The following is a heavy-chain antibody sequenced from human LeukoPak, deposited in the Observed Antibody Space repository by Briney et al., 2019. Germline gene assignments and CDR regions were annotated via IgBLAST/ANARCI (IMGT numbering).Heavy chain of an antibody. CDR3: AKRQTSSSLLYYFDY. CDR2: ISYDGSNK. Sequence: GGSLRLSCAASGFTFSSYGMHWVRQAPGKGLEWVAVISYDGSNKYYADSVKGRFTISRDNSKNTLYLQMNSLRAEDTAVYYCAKRQTSSSLLYYFDYWGQGTLVTVSS. J-gene: IGHJ4*02. CDR1: GFTFSSYG. D-gene: IGHD6-6*01. V-gene: IGHV3-30*18.